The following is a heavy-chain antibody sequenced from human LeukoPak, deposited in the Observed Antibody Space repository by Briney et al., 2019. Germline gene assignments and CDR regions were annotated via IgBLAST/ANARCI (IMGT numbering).Heavy chain of an antibody. CDR1: GGSISSSSYY. CDR2: LHYSGST. Sequence: SETLSLTCTVSGGSISSSSYYWAWIRQPPGKGLDWIGSLHYSGSTYHNPSLKSRVTMSVDTSKNHFSLKLSSVTAADTAVYYCARRNRAAAGVDYWGQGTLVTVSS. CDR3: ARRNRAAAGVDY. J-gene: IGHJ4*02. D-gene: IGHD6-13*01. V-gene: IGHV4-39*02.